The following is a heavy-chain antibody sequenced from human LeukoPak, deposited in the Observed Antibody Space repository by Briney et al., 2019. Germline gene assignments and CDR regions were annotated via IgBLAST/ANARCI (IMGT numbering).Heavy chain of an antibody. V-gene: IGHV3-30*02. CDR3: ASDYLTRWSDWGYFDY. CDR2: IRYDGSNK. CDR1: GFTFSSYG. J-gene: IGHJ4*02. D-gene: IGHD3-16*01. Sequence: WGSLRLSCAASGFTFSSYGMHWVRQAPGKGLEWVAFIRYDGSNKYYADSVKGRFTISRDNSKNTLYLQMNSLRAEDTAVYYCASDYLTRWSDWGYFDYLGQGTLVTVSS.